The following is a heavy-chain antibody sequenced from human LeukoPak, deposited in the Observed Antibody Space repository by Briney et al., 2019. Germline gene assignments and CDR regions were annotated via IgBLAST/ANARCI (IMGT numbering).Heavy chain of an antibody. CDR2: TYTSGST. V-gene: IGHV4-61*02. CDR3: ARGTYYYGSGSYYNKYYFDY. D-gene: IGHD3-10*01. J-gene: IGHJ4*02. Sequence: PSETLSLTCTVSGGSISSGSYYWSWIRQPAGKGLEWIGRTYTSGSTNYNPSLKSRVTISVDTSKNQFSLKLSSVTAADTAVYYCARGTYYYGSGSYYNKYYFDYWGQGTLVTVSS. CDR1: GGSISSGSYY.